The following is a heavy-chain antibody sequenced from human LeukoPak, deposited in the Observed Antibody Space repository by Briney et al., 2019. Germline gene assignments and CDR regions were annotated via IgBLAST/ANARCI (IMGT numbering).Heavy chain of an antibody. J-gene: IGHJ4*02. CDR2: IYHSGGT. Sequence: SETLSLTCTVSGGSISSGGYYWSWIRQPPGKGLDWIGYIYHSGGTYYNPSLQSRVTISVDRSKNRFSLKLSSVTAADTAVYYCARLSVTMIVDYWGQGTLVTVSS. CDR1: GGSISSGGYY. D-gene: IGHD3-22*01. V-gene: IGHV4-30-2*01. CDR3: ARLSVTMIVDY.